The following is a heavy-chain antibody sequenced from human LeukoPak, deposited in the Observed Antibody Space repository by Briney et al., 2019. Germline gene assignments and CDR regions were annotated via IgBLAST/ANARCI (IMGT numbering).Heavy chain of an antibody. CDR3: ARGGRCLWFGGDF. Sequence: PGGSLRLSCAASGFTFSSYEMSWVRQAPGKGLEWVSYISVSGSVIYYADSVRGRFTISRDNAKNSLYLQMNSLRAEDTAVYYCARGGRCLWFGGDFWGPGTLVTVSS. D-gene: IGHD3-10*01. CDR2: ISVSGSVI. CDR1: GFTFSSYE. V-gene: IGHV3-48*03. J-gene: IGHJ4*02.